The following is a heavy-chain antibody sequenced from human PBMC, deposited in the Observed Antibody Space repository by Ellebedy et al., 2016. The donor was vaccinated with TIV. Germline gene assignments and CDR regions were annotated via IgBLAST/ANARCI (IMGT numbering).Heavy chain of an antibody. J-gene: IGHJ4*02. Sequence: PGGSLRLSCPASGFRFRSSWMHWIRQAPEKGLVWVARINSDGSSTSYADSMKGRFTISRDNSKNTVYLQMNSLRAEDTAVYFCASQAFDYWGQGTLVTVSS. CDR3: ASQAFDY. CDR2: INSDGSST. V-gene: IGHV3-74*01. CDR1: GFRFRSSW.